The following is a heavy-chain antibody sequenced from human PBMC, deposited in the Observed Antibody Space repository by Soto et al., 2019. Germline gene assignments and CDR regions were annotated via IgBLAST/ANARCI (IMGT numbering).Heavy chain of an antibody. Sequence: GGSLRLSCASCGFSVSSYGMHWVRQAPGKGLEWVAVISYDGSNNYYADSVQSRFTISRDNSKNTLNLQMNSLRVEDTAVYFCAKETSVSFFAYYYYGMDVWGQGTTVTVSS. CDR1: GFSVSSYG. V-gene: IGHV3-30*18. D-gene: IGHD4-4*01. J-gene: IGHJ6*02. CDR2: ISYDGSNN. CDR3: AKETSVSFFAYYYYGMDV.